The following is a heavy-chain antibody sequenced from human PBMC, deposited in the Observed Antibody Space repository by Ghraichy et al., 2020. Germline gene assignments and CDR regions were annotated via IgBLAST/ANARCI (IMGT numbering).Heavy chain of an antibody. J-gene: IGHJ4*02. Sequence: ASVKVSCKTSGYTFSDYVMHWVRQAPGQRFEWVGWIHAGNGRTKYSEKVQGRISITGDTSASTAYMELTNLKSEDTAVYYCARVFSLALDLWGQGTLDSVSS. CDR3: ARVFSLALDL. V-gene: IGHV1-3*01. CDR1: GYTFSDYV. CDR2: IHAGNGRT. D-gene: IGHD3-9*01.